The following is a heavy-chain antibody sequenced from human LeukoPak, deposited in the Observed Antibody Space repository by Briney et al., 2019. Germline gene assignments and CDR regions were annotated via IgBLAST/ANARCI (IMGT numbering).Heavy chain of an antibody. J-gene: IGHJ1*01. CDR1: GFTFSSYA. CDR3: ARGPAGPQNR. Sequence: GGSLRLSCAASGFTFSSYAMHWVRQAPGKGLEWVAVISYDGSNKYYADSVKGRFTISRDNSKNTLYLQMNSLRAEDTAVYYCARGPAGPQNRWGQGTLVTVSS. CDR2: ISYDGSNK. V-gene: IGHV3-30-3*01.